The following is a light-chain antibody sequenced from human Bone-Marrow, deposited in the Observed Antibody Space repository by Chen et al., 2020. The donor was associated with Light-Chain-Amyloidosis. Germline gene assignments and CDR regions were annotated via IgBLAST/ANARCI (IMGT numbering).Light chain of an antibody. CDR3: QVWDRSSDRPV. V-gene: IGLV3-21*02. CDR1: NIGSTS. CDR2: DDS. Sequence: SYVLTQPSSVSVAPGQTATIARVGNNIGSTSVHWYQQTPGQAPRLVVYDDSDRPSGIPERLSGSNSGNTATLTISRVEAGDEADYYCQVWDRSSDRPVFGGGTKLTVL. J-gene: IGLJ3*02.